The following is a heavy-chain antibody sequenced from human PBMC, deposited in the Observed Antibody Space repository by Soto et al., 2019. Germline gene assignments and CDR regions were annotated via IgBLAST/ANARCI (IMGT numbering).Heavy chain of an antibody. J-gene: IGHJ6*02. CDR3: ATQSYSNSGAYYNYAMDA. CDR2: IYQSGST. V-gene: IGHV4-30-2*01. D-gene: IGHD4-4*01. Sequence: GGCRSSKRYTWSWIRQPPGKGLEWIGYIYQSGSTYYNPSLKSRVTISVDRSRNQFSLMLSSVTAADTAVYFCATQSYSNSGAYYNYAMDAWGQGTTVTVSS. CDR1: GGCRSSKRYT.